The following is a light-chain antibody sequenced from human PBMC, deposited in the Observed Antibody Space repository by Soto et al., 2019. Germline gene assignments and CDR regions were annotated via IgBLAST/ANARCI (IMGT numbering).Light chain of an antibody. CDR3: QQYNSYSWT. Sequence: DIQMSQSPSTLSASVGDRVTITCRASQSISSWLAWYQQKPGKAPKLLIYDASSLESGVPSRFSGSGSGTEFTLTISSLQPEDFATYYRQQYNSYSWTFGQGNKVEIK. V-gene: IGKV1-5*01. J-gene: IGKJ1*01. CDR2: DAS. CDR1: QSISSW.